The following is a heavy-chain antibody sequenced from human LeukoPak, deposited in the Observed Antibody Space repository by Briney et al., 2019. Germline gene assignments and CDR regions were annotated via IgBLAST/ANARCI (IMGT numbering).Heavy chain of an antibody. V-gene: IGHV3-21*01. CDR3: ARDGPRLYYYYYYMDV. D-gene: IGHD5-12*01. Sequence: GGSLRLSCAASGFTLSSYSMNWVRQAPGKGLEWVSSISSSSSYIYYADSVKGRFTISRDNAKNSLYLQMNSLRAEDTAVYYCARDGPRLYYYYYYMDVWGKGTTVTVSS. J-gene: IGHJ6*03. CDR2: ISSSSSYI. CDR1: GFTLSSYS.